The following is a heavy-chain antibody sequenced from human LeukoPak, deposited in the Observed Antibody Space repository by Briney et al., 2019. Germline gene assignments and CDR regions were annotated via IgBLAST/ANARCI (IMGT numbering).Heavy chain of an antibody. V-gene: IGHV4-31*03. J-gene: IGHJ4*02. CDR2: IYYSGST. CDR1: GGSISSGGYY. CDR3: ARRTVAGNDY. Sequence: SETLSLTCTVSGGSISSGGYYWSWIRQHPGKGLEWIGYIYYSGSTYYNPSLKSRVTISVDTSKNRFSLKLSSVTAADTAVYYCARRTVAGNDYWGQGTLVTVSS. D-gene: IGHD6-19*01.